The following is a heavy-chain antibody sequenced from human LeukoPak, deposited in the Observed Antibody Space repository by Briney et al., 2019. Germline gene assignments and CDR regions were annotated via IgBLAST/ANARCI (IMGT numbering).Heavy chain of an antibody. CDR3: ARRYSSSWYSETDY. Sequence: TSETLSLTCTVSGGSISSSSYYWGWIRQPPGKGLVWTGRIYYRGSTSYNPSLKSRVTLSIDTSKNQFSLQPSSLTPADTAVYYCARRYSSSWYSETDYWGQGTLVTVSS. V-gene: IGHV4-39*01. D-gene: IGHD6-13*01. J-gene: IGHJ4*02. CDR1: GGSISSSSYY. CDR2: IYYRGST.